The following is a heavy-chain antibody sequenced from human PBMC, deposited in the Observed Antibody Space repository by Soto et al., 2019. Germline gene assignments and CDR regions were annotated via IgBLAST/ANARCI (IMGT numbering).Heavy chain of an antibody. CDR1: GYSFTNYW. Sequence: GESLKISCKGSGYSFTNYWIGWVRQMPGKGLEWMGIINPADSDTRYSPSFQGQVNVSVDKSISTAYLQRGSLKASDTAMYYCVSPDSTGYYSHWGQGTPVTVSS. CDR2: INPADSDT. V-gene: IGHV5-51*01. J-gene: IGHJ4*02. CDR3: VSPDSTGYYSH. D-gene: IGHD3-9*01.